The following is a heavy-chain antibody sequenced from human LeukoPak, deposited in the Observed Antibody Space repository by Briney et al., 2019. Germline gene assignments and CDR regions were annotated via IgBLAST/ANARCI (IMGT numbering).Heavy chain of an antibody. D-gene: IGHD3-10*01. CDR1: GYTFTTYN. CDR2: ISGYNGNT. CDR3: ARDSHGSGFDY. Sequence: ASVKVSCKASGYTFTTYNINWVRQAPGQGLEWMGWISGYNGNTNYAQKLQGRVTITADKSTSTAYMELSSLRSEDTAVYYCARDSHGSGFDYWGQGTLVTVSS. J-gene: IGHJ4*02. V-gene: IGHV1-18*01.